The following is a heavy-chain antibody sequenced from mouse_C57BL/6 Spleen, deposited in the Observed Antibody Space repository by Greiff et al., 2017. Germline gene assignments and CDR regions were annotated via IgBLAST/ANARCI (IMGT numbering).Heavy chain of an antibody. CDR1: GYSFTGYY. J-gene: IGHJ2*01. CDR2: INPSTGGT. D-gene: IGHD1-1*01. Sequence: VQLQQPGPELVKPGASVKISCKASGYSFTGYYMNWVKQSPEKSLEWIGEINPSTGGTTYNQKFKAKATLTVDKSSSTAYMQLTSLTSEDSAVYCCARYGSSFLDYWGQGTTLTVSS. V-gene: IGHV1-42*01. CDR3: ARYGSSFLDY.